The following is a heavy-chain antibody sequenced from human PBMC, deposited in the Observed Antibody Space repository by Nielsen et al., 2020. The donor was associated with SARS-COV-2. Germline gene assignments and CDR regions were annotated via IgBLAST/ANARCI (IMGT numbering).Heavy chain of an antibody. V-gene: IGHV1-18*01. CDR1: GYTFTSYG. D-gene: IGHD2-15*01. Sequence: ASVKVSCKASGYTFTSYGISWVRQAPGQGLEWMGWINAGNGNTKYSQKFQGRVTITRDTSASTAYMELSSLRSEDTAVYYCARVRLRGVNWFDPWGQGTLVTVSS. CDR3: ARVRLRGVNWFDP. CDR2: INAGNGNT. J-gene: IGHJ5*02.